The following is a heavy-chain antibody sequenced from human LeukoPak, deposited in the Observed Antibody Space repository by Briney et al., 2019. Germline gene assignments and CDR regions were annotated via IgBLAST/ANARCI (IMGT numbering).Heavy chain of an antibody. CDR3: AREFEQATSRHFDY. D-gene: IGHD5-12*01. CDR1: GFTFSSYG. V-gene: IGHV3-30*02. CDR2: IRYDGSNK. J-gene: IGHJ4*02. Sequence: GGSLRLSCAASGFTFSSYGMHWVRQAPGKGLEWVAFIRYDGSNKYYADSVKGRFTISRDNSKNTLYPQMNSLRAEDTAVYYCAREFEQATSRHFDYWGQGTLVTVSS.